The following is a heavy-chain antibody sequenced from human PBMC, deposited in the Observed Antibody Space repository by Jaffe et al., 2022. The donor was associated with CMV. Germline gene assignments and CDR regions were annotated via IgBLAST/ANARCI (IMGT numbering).Heavy chain of an antibody. V-gene: IGHV3-48*03. D-gene: IGHD6-13*01. CDR2: ISSSGSTI. J-gene: IGHJ4*02. CDR3: ARQTPRYSSSRGSSFDY. CDR1: GFTFSSYE. Sequence: EVQLVESGGGLVQPGGSLRLSCAASGFTFSSYEMNWVRQAPGKGLEWVSYISSSGSTIYYADSVKGRFTISRDNAKNSLYLQMNSLRAEDTAVYYCARQTPRYSSSRGSSFDYWGQGTLVTVSS.